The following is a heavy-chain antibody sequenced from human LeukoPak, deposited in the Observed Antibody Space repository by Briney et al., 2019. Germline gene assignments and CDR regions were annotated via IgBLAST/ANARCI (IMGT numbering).Heavy chain of an antibody. CDR2: IYYSGST. J-gene: IGHJ3*02. D-gene: IGHD3-22*01. Sequence: PSETLSLTCTVSGGSISSYYWSWIRQPPGKGLEWIGYIYYSGSTNYNPSLKSRVTISVDTSKNQFSLKLSSVTAADTAVYYCARDKYYYDSSGYCMAFDIWGQGTMVTVSS. V-gene: IGHV4-59*01. CDR1: GGSISSYY. CDR3: ARDKYYYDSSGYCMAFDI.